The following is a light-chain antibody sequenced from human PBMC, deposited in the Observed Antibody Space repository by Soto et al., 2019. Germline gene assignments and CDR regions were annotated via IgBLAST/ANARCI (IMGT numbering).Light chain of an antibody. CDR1: QSVLYSSNNKNY. J-gene: IGKJ2*01. CDR2: WAS. Sequence: DIVMTQSPDSLAVSLGERATINFKSSQSVLYSSNNKNYLAWYQQKPGQPPKLLIYWASTRESGVPDRFSGSWSGQDFTLTISTLQAEDVAVYYCQQYYSTPYPFGQGTKLELK. CDR3: QQYYSTPYP. V-gene: IGKV4-1*01.